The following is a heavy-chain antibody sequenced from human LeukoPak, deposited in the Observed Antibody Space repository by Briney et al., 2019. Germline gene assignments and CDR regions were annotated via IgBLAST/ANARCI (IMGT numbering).Heavy chain of an antibody. CDR1: GVSISSGSYY. V-gene: IGHV4-61*02. CDR2: IYTSGST. J-gene: IGHJ4*01. CDR3: ARKGGDLSSYSFDY. D-gene: IGHD1-26*01. Sequence: SETLSLTCTVSGVSISSGSYYWSWIRQPAGKGLEWIGRIYTSGSTNYNPSLKSRVTISLDTSKNQFSLKVNSVTAADTAVYYCARKGGDLSSYSFDYWGHGTLVTVSS.